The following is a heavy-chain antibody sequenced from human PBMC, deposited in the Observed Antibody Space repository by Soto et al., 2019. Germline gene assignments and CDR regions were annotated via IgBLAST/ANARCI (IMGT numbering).Heavy chain of an antibody. CDR2: ISAYNGNT. CDR3: ARESDYSNSLRYYYYGMDV. V-gene: IGHV1-18*01. J-gene: IGHJ6*04. D-gene: IGHD4-4*01. CDR1: GYTFTSYG. Sequence: ASVKVSCKASGYTFTSYGISWVRQAPGQGLEWMGWISAYNGNTNYAQKLQGRVTMTTDTSTSTAYMELRSLRSDDTAVYYCARESDYSNSLRYYYYGMDVWGKGTTVTVSS.